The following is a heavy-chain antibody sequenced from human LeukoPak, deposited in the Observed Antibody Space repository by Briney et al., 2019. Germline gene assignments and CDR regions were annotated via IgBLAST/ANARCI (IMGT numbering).Heavy chain of an antibody. CDR1: GFTFSSYS. CDR3: ARDSMYAFDI. Sequence: GGSLRLSCAASGFTFSSYSMNWVRQAPGKGLEWISYFSTSGGTISYADSVKGRFTISRDNAKNSLYPQMNSLRAEDTAVYYCARDSMYAFDIWGQGTMVTVSS. D-gene: IGHD2-2*01. J-gene: IGHJ3*02. CDR2: FSTSGGTI. V-gene: IGHV3-48*01.